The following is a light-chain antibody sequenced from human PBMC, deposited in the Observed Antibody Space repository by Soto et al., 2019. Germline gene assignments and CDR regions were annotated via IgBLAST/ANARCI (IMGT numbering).Light chain of an antibody. CDR3: QHYGSSPGYT. Sequence: EIVLTQSPGTLSLSPGERATLSCRASQSVRSSYLAWYQQKPGQAPRLLIYGASSRATGIPDRFSGSGYGTDFTLTISRLEPEDFAVYYCQHYGSSPGYTFAQGTKLEIK. CDR1: QSVRSSY. CDR2: GAS. V-gene: IGKV3-20*01. J-gene: IGKJ2*01.